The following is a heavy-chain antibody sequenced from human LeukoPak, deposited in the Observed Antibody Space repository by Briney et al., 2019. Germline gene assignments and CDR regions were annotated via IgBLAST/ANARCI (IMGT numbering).Heavy chain of an antibody. CDR2: MNPISGNT. CDR3: VRAAKCSGGGCDSKEYVYYFDY. Sequence: VASVKVSCKASGYTFTTYGITWVRQATGQGLEWMGWMNPISGNTGFAQKFQGRVTITRDTSISTAYMEVSSLRSDDTAVYFCVRAAKCSGGGCDSKEYVYYFDYWGQGTLVTVSS. J-gene: IGHJ4*02. D-gene: IGHD6-25*01. CDR1: GYTFTTYG. V-gene: IGHV1-8*03.